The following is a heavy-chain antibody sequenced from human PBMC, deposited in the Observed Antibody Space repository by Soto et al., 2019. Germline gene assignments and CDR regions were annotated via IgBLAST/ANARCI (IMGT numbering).Heavy chain of an antibody. CDR3: ARDLQGSSFDP. CDR1: GYTFTSYG. CDR2: ISAYNGNT. J-gene: IGHJ5*02. D-gene: IGHD3-10*01. Sequence: ASVKVSCKASGYTFTSYGVSWVRQAPGQGLEWMGWISAYNGNTNYAQKLQGRVTMTTDTSTSTAYVELRSLRSDDTAVYYCARDLQGSSFDPWGQATLVTF. V-gene: IGHV1-18*01.